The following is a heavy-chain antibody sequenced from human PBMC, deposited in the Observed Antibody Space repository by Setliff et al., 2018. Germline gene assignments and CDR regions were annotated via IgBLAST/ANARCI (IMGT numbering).Heavy chain of an antibody. CDR3: ASPRRDDLDSPFDAFDI. J-gene: IGHJ3*02. D-gene: IGHD3-3*01. CDR1: GISISSGHY. CDR2: IYHKGRT. Sequence: PSETLSLTCGVSGISISSGHYWGWIWQPPGKGLEWIATIYHKGRTYYNPSLDSRVTISLDTSRNHFSLRLSSVTAADTAVYYCASPRRDDLDSPFDAFDIWGQGTKVTVSS. V-gene: IGHV4-38-2*01.